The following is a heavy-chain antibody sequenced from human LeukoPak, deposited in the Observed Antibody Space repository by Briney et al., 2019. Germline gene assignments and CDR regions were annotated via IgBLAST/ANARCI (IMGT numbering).Heavy chain of an antibody. CDR1: GFTFSDYS. V-gene: IGHV3-21*01. CDR2: ISGSNSYV. D-gene: IGHD3-22*01. CDR3: ATEPGSHDSSVD. J-gene: IGHJ4*02. Sequence: GGSLRLSCAASGFTFSDYSMNWVRQAPGKGLEWVSSISGSNSYVHYLDSVKGRFTISRDNAKNSLYLQMNSLRAEDTAVYYCATEPGSHDSSVDWGQGTLVTVSS.